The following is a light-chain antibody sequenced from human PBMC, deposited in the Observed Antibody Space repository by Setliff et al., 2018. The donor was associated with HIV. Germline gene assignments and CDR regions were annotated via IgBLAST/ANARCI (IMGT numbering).Light chain of an antibody. CDR3: CSYAGSRIVV. Sequence: QSVLAQPASVSGSPGQSITISCTGTSSDVGNYNLVSWYQQHPGKAPKFIIYEVSKRPSGVSHRFSGSKSGNTASLTISGLQAEDEADYYCCSYAGSRIVVFGGGTK. J-gene: IGLJ2*01. CDR1: SSDVGNYNL. CDR2: EVS. V-gene: IGLV2-23*02.